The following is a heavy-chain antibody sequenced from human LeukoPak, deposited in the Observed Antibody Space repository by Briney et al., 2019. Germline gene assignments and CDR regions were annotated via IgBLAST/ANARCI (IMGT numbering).Heavy chain of an antibody. V-gene: IGHV1-2*02. J-gene: IGHJ4*02. CDR2: INPNSGGT. CDR1: GYTFTGYY. D-gene: IGHD3-9*01. CDR3: ARVLGDYDILTGYYDY. Sequence: ASVKVSCKASGYTFTGYYMHWVRQAPGQGLEGRGGINPNSGGTNYAQKFQSRVTMTRDTSISTAYMELSRLRSDDTAVYYCARVLGDYDILTGYYDYWGQGTLVTVSS.